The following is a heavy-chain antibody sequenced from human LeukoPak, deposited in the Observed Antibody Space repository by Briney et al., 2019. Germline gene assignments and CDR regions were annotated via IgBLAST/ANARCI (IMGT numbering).Heavy chain of an antibody. CDR3: ARDKVRFGEFVPFDY. CDR1: VYTFTSYD. J-gene: IGHJ4*02. CDR2: MNPNSGNT. V-gene: IGHV1-8*01. Sequence: GASVKVSCKASVYTFTSYDINWVRQATGQGLEWMGWMNPNSGNTGYAQKLQGRVTMTRNTSISTAYMELSRLRSEDTAVYYCARDKVRFGEFVPFDYWGQGTLVTVSS. D-gene: IGHD3-10*01.